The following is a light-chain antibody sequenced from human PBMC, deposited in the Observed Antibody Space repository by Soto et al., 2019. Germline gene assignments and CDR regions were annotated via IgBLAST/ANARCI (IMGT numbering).Light chain of an antibody. J-gene: IGKJ3*01. V-gene: IGKV3-15*01. CDR3: QQYNNWPLLT. CDR1: QSVSSN. CDR2: GAS. Sequence: EIVVTQSPATLSVSPGERATLSCRASQSVSSNLAWYQQKPGQAPRLLIYGASTRATGIPARFSGSGSGTEFTLTISSLQSEDFAVYYCQQYNNWPLLTFGPGTKVDIK.